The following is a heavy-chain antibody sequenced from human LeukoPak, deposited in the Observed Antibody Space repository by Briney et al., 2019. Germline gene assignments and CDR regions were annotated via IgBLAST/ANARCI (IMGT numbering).Heavy chain of an antibody. CDR3: ARHRDSSGYYYIFDL. CDR2: VYHSGST. Sequence: PSETLSLTCAVSGYSISSGYYWGWIRQPPGKGLEWIGSVYHSGSTYYNPSLKSRVTISVDTSKNQFSLRLSSVTAADTAVYYCARHRDSSGYYYIFDLWGRGTLVTVSS. CDR1: GYSISSGYY. V-gene: IGHV4-38-2*01. J-gene: IGHJ2*01. D-gene: IGHD3-22*01.